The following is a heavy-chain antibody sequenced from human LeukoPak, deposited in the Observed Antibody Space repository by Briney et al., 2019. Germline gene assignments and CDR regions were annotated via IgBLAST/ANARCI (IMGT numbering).Heavy chain of an antibody. CDR3: AKDVRPYSGYDLDAFDI. CDR1: GFTFSSYA. D-gene: IGHD5-12*01. J-gene: IGHJ3*02. V-gene: IGHV3-23*01. Sequence: GGSLRLSCAASGFTFSSYAMSWVRQAPGKGLEWVSAISGSGGSTYYADSVKGRFTISRDNSKNTLYLQMNSLRAEDTAVYYCAKDVRPYSGYDLDAFDIWGQGTMVTVSS. CDR2: ISGSGGST.